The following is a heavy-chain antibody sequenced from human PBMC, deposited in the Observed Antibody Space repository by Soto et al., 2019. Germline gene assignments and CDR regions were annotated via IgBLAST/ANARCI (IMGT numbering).Heavy chain of an antibody. V-gene: IGHV3-48*02. J-gene: IGHJ6*02. CDR3: ARDGRDRSAYSTHYYYFSGMAV. Sequence: GGSLRLSCAASGFIFSTYSMNWVRQAPGKGLEWVSYISTSTSTIYYADSVKGRFTISRDNAKNSLYLKMNSLRDEDTAVYFCARDGRDRSAYSTHYYYFSGMAVCGHGTTV. CDR1: GFIFSTYS. CDR2: ISTSTSTI. D-gene: IGHD3-3*01.